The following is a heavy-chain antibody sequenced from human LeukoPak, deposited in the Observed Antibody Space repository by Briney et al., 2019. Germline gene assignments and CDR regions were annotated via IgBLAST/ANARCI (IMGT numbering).Heavy chain of an antibody. CDR1: GFTFSSYG. CDR2: ISYDGSNK. CDR3: AKDRWFGEPQGSFFDY. D-gene: IGHD3-10*01. V-gene: IGHV3-30*18. J-gene: IGHJ4*02. Sequence: QPRRSLRFSCAASGFTFSSYGMHGVRQAPGKGLEWVAVISYDGSNKYYADSVKGRFTISRDNSKNTLYLQMNSLRAEDTAVYYCAKDRWFGEPQGSFFDYWGQGTLVTVSS.